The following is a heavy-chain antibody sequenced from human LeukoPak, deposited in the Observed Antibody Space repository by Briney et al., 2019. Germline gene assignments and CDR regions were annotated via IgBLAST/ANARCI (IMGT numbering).Heavy chain of an antibody. V-gene: IGHV4-59*11. CDR2: IFFSGSP. CDR1: GASISGHY. CDR3: ARVVENDAFDI. J-gene: IGHJ3*02. Sequence: PSETLSLTCTDSGASISGHYWNWIRQPPGKGLEWIGNIFFSGSPTYSPSLKSRVTISVDTSKNQFSLKLSSVTAADTAVYYCARVVENDAFDIWGQGTMVTVSS. D-gene: IGHD5-24*01.